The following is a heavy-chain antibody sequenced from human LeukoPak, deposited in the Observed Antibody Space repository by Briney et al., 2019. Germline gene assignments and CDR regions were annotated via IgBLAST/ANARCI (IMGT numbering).Heavy chain of an antibody. CDR2: INHSGST. V-gene: IGHV4-34*01. CDR1: GGSFSGYY. CDR3: ARVRTGSGSYYFPYFDY. Sequence: PSETLSLTCAVYGGSFSGYYWSWIRQPPGKGLEWIGEINHSGSTNYNPSLKSRVTISVDTSKNQFSLKLSSVTAADTAVYYCARVRTGSGSYYFPYFDYWGQGTLVTVSS. D-gene: IGHD3-10*01. J-gene: IGHJ4*02.